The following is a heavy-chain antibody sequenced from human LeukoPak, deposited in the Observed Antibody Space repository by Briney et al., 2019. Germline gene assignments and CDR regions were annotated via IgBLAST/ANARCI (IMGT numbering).Heavy chain of an antibody. CDR1: GFTFSDYY. V-gene: IGHV3-11*01. CDR3: AKGSDSRDFDY. J-gene: IGHJ4*02. D-gene: IGHD3-22*01. Sequence: EPGGSLRLSCAASGFTFSDYYMSWIPQAPGKGLEWVSYISSSGSTIYYADSVKGRFTISRDNSKNTLYLQMNSLRAEDTAVYYCAKGSDSRDFDYWGQGTLVTVSS. CDR2: ISSSGSTI.